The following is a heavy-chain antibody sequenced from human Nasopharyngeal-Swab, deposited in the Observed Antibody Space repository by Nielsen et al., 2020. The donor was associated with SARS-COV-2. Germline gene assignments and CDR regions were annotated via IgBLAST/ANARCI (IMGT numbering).Heavy chain of an antibody. J-gene: IGHJ4*02. V-gene: IGHV3-48*02. CDR2: ISRSSSTI. CDR1: GFTFSSYS. Sequence: GESLKISCAASGFTFSSYSMNWVRQAPGKGLEWVSYISRSSSTIYYADSVKGRFTISRDNAKNSLYLQMNSLRDEDTAVYFCAKVPITMIVVVIPYYFDYWGQGTLVTVSS. D-gene: IGHD3-22*01. CDR3: AKVPITMIVVVIPYYFDY.